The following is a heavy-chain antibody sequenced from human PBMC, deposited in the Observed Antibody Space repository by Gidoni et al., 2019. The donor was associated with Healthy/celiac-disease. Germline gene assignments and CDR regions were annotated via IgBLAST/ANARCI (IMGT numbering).Heavy chain of an antibody. CDR1: GYTFTSHG. J-gene: IGHJ4*02. D-gene: IGHD3-3*01. CDR2: ISAYNGNT. CDR3: ARVPERITIRGGYYFDY. Sequence: QVQLVQSGAEVKTPVASVKVSCKASGYTFTSHGISWVRQAPGQGLEWMGWISAYNGNTNYAQKLQGRVTMTTDTSTSTAYMELRSLRSDDTAVYYCARVPERITIRGGYYFDYWGQGTLVTVSS. V-gene: IGHV1-18*01.